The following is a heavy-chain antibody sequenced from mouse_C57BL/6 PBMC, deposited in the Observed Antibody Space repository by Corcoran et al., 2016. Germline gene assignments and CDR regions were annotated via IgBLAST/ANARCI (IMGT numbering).Heavy chain of an antibody. J-gene: IGHJ4*01. CDR1: GYAFSRYW. CDR2: IYPGDGDT. D-gene: IGHD1-1*01. Sequence: QVQLQQSGAELVKPGASVKISCKASGYAFSRYWMNWVKQRPGKGLEWIGQIYPGDGDTNYNGKFKGKATLTADKSSSTAYMQLSSLTSEDSAVYFCARSYYYGSGYAMDYWGQGTSVTVSS. CDR3: ARSYYYGSGYAMDY. V-gene: IGHV1-80*01.